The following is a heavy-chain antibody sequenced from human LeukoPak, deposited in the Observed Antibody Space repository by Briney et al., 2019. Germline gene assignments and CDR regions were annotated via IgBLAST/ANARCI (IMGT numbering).Heavy chain of an antibody. J-gene: IGHJ4*02. CDR3: ARGALRGNGDYEFDY. D-gene: IGHD4-17*01. Sequence: SVKVSCKASGGTFSSYAISWVRQAPGQGLEWMGGIIPIFGTANYAQKFQGRVTITADESTSTAYMELSSLRSEDTAVYYCARGALRGNGDYEFDYWGQGTLVTVSS. CDR1: GGTFSSYA. V-gene: IGHV1-69*13. CDR2: IIPIFGTA.